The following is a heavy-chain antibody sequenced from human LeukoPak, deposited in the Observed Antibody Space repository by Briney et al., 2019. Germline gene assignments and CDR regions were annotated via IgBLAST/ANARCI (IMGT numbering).Heavy chain of an antibody. CDR1: GYSFTSYW. V-gene: IGHV5-10-1*01. CDR3: ARQGYNWNDGEVYYYYGMDV. Sequence: GESLKISCKGSGYSFTSYWISWVRQMPGKGLEWMGRIDPSDSYTNYSPSFQGHVTISADKSISTAYLQWSSPKASDTAMYYCARQGYNWNDGEVYYYYGMDVWGKGTTVTVSS. D-gene: IGHD1-1*01. CDR2: IDPSDSYT. J-gene: IGHJ6*04.